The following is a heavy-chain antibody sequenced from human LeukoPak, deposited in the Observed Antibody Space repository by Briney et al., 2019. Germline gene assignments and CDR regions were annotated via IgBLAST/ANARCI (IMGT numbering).Heavy chain of an antibody. D-gene: IGHD1-1*01. CDR1: GYTFTSYY. J-gene: IGHJ4*02. Sequence: ASVKVSCKASGYTFTSYYMHWVRQAPGQGLEWMGIINPSGGSTSYAQKFQGRVTMTRDTSTSTVYMELSSLRSEDTAVYYCARDFRNLGDNWNKIDYWGQGTLVTVSS. CDR2: INPSGGST. V-gene: IGHV1-46*01. CDR3: ARDFRNLGDNWNKIDY.